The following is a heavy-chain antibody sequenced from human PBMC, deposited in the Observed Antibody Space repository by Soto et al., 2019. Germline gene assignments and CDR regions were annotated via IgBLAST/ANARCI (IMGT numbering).Heavy chain of an antibody. CDR3: EKVLRWFGEPTTNDY. D-gene: IGHD3-10*01. Sequence: EVQLLESGGGLVQPGGSLRLSCAASGFTFSSYAMSWVRQAPGKGLEWVSAISGSGGSTYYADSVKGRFTISRDNSKNKVYLQMNSLRAEDKDVYYCEKVLRWFGEPTTNDYWGQGTPVTVSS. V-gene: IGHV3-23*01. CDR1: GFTFSSYA. J-gene: IGHJ4*02. CDR2: ISGSGGST.